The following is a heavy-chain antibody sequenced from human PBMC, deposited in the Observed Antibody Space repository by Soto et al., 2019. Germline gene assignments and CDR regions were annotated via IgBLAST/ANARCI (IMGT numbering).Heavy chain of an antibody. D-gene: IGHD4-17*01. CDR3: ARHYGDYEVGYYYYYMDV. CDR1: GGSISSSSYY. J-gene: IGHJ6*03. Sequence: SETLSLTCTVSGGSISSSSYYWGWIRQPPGKGLEWIGSIYYSGSTYYNPSLKSRVTISVDTSKNQFSLKLSSVTAADTAVYYCARHYGDYEVGYYYYYMDVWGKGTTVTVSS. V-gene: IGHV4-39*01. CDR2: IYYSGST.